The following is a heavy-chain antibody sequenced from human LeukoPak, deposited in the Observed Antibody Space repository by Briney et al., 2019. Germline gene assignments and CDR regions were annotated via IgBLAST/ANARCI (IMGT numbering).Heavy chain of an antibody. Sequence: PGGSLRLSCAASGFTFSSYGMRWVRQAPGKGLQWVSAISGSGGTTYYADSVKGRFTISRDNSKKTMYLQMKSLRAEDTAVYYCAKDYFVVSPQLGAFDIWGQGTMVTVSS. D-gene: IGHD2-2*01. CDR1: GFTFSSYG. J-gene: IGHJ3*02. CDR2: ISGSGGTT. V-gene: IGHV3-23*01. CDR3: AKDYFVVSPQLGAFDI.